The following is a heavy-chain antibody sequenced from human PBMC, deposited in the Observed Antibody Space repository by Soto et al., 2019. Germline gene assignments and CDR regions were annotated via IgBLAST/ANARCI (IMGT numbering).Heavy chain of an antibody. D-gene: IGHD2-2*01. V-gene: IGHV1-69*13. CDR2: IIPIFGTA. J-gene: IGHJ5*02. CDR1: GGTFSSYA. CDR3: ARAWGGYCSSTSCYSRSNWFDP. Sequence: SVKVSCKASGGTFSSYAISWVRQAPGQGLEWMGGIIPIFGTANYAQKFQGRVTITADESTSTAYMELSSLRSEDTAVYYCARAWGGYCSSTSCYSRSNWFDPWG.